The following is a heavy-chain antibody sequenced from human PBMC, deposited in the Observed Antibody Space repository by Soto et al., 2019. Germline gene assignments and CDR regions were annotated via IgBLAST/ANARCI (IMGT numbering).Heavy chain of an antibody. CDR3: ARDESSGGYWGPLDY. Sequence: QMQLVQSGTEVKKPRSSVRVSCKASGGTFSGNAITWVRQAPGQWLEWMGRIIPVFHRPRYAQKFQGRLTITADASTTTAYMELSSLRPEDTALYDCARDESSGGYWGPLDYWGQGTLVAVSS. CDR1: GGTFSGNA. CDR2: IIPVFHRP. V-gene: IGHV1-69*01. D-gene: IGHD1-26*01. J-gene: IGHJ4*02.